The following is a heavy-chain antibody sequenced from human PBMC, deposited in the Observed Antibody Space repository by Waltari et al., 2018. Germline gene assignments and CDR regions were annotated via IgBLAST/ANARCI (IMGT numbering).Heavy chain of an antibody. CDR1: GGSLSSTSYY. D-gene: IGHD6-19*01. CDR2: IDYSGNT. Sequence: QLQESGPGLVKPSETLSLSCTVSGGSLSSTSYYWGWIRQSPGKGLEWIGSIDYSGNTYYNPSLKSRVTISVDRSKNQFSLKLSSVTAAETAVYYCARGTTMAATANWGQGTLVTVS. V-gene: IGHV4-39*01. J-gene: IGHJ4*02. CDR3: ARGTTMAATAN.